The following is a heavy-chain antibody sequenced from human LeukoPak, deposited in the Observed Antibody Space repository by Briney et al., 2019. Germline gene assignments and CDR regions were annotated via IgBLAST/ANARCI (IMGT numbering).Heavy chain of an antibody. CDR3: ARGRRDGYTQDS. V-gene: IGHV3-7*01. Sequence: PGGSLRLSCAASGFSFSSYKMSWVRQVPGKGLEWVANIKQDGTEKYYVDSVKGRFTISRDNAENSLHLQMNSLRAEDTAVYYCARGRRDGYTQDSWGQGTLVTVSS. CDR2: IKQDGTEK. CDR1: GFSFSSYK. J-gene: IGHJ4*02. D-gene: IGHD5-24*01.